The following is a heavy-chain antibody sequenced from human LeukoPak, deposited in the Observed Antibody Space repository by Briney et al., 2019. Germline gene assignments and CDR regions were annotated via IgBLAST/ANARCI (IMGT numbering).Heavy chain of an antibody. CDR2: ISSSSSYI. D-gene: IGHD3-10*01. J-gene: IGHJ4*02. V-gene: IGHV3-21*01. CDR1: GFTFSSYS. CDR3: ARDYGSGSYYPFDY. Sequence: GGSLRLSCAASGFTFSSYSMNWVRQAPGKGLEWVSSISSSSSYIYYADSVKGRFTISRDNAKNSLYLQMNSLKAEDTAVYYCARDYGSGSYYPFDYWGQGTLVTVSS.